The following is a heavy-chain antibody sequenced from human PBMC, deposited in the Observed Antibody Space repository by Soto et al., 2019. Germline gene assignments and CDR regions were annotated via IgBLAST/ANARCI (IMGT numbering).Heavy chain of an antibody. J-gene: IGHJ4*02. CDR3: ASSIDRGYYGSGSYRAFDH. V-gene: IGHV4-31*03. CDR2: IYYSGST. CDR1: GGSISSGGYY. D-gene: IGHD3-10*01. Sequence: SETLSLTCTVSGGSISSGGYYWSWIRQHPGKGLEWIGYIYYSGSTYYNPSLKSRVTISVDTSKNQFSLKLSSVTAADTAVYYCASSIDRGYYGSGSYRAFDHWGQATLF.